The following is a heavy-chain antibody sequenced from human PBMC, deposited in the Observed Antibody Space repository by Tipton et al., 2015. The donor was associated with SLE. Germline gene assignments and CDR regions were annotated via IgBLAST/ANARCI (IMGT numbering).Heavy chain of an antibody. CDR1: GYSISSGYY. Sequence: TLSLTCAVSGYSISSGYYWGWIRQPAGKGLEWIGRIYTSGSTNYNPALKSRVTMSVDTSKNQFSLKLSSVTAADTAVYYCARDRGDADAFDIWGQGTMVTVSS. CDR3: ARDRGDADAFDI. J-gene: IGHJ3*02. D-gene: IGHD3-10*01. V-gene: IGHV4-61*02. CDR2: IYTSGST.